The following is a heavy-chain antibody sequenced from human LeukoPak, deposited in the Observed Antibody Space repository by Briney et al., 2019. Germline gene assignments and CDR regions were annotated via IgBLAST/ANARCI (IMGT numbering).Heavy chain of an antibody. CDR1: GFTFNIYT. D-gene: IGHD4-17*01. CDR2: ISSSSSI. V-gene: IGHV3-21*01. J-gene: IGHJ4*02. CDR3: ARVGPTGYLDS. Sequence: GGSLRLSCAASGFTFNIYTMNWVRQAPGKGLEWVSSISSSSSIYYADSVRGRFTISRDNAKNSLFLQMNSLRADDTAVYYCARVGPTGYLDSWGQGTLVTVSS.